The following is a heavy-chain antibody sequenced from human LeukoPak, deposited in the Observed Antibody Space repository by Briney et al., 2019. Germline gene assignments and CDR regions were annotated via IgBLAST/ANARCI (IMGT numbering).Heavy chain of an antibody. V-gene: IGHV3-43*01. J-gene: IGHJ4*02. D-gene: IGHD3-10*01. Sequence: PGGSLRLSCAPSGFTFDDYTMHWVRQAPGKGLEWVSLISWDGGSTYYADSVKGRFTISRDNSKNSLYLQMNSLRTEDTALYYCAKDSESAAYGSGSSPDYWGQGTLVTVSS. CDR2: ISWDGGST. CDR1: GFTFDDYT. CDR3: AKDSESAAYGSGSSPDY.